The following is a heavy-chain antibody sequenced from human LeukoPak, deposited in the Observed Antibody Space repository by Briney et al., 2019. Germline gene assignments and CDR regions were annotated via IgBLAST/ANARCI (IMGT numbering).Heavy chain of an antibody. CDR1: GGTFSSYA. Sequence: GASVKVSCKASGGTFSSYAISWVRQAPGQGLEWMGGIIPIFGTANYAQKFQGRVTITADESTSTAYMELSSLGSEDTAVYYCARELSGSYAPFDYWGQGTLVTVSS. CDR2: IIPIFGTA. J-gene: IGHJ4*02. D-gene: IGHD1-26*01. V-gene: IGHV1-69*13. CDR3: ARELSGSYAPFDY.